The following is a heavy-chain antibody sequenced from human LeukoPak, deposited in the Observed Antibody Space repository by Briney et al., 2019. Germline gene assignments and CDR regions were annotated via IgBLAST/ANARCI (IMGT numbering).Heavy chain of an antibody. J-gene: IGHJ4*02. Sequence: GGSLRLSCVASGFTVSRVAMSWVRHVPGKGLEWVSSITNNNGKTYYADPVKGRFTISRDETENTVYLQMNNLRAEDAAVYYCAKDHPSSGWPTFEYWGQGTLVTVSP. CDR3: AKDHPSSGWPTFEY. D-gene: IGHD6-19*01. CDR1: GFTVSRVA. V-gene: IGHV3-23*01. CDR2: ITNNNGKT.